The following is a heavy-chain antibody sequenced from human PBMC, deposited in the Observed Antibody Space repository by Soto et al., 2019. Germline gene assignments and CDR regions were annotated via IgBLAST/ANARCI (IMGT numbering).Heavy chain of an antibody. CDR1: GGTFSSYA. D-gene: IGHD6-6*01. V-gene: IGHV1-69*01. CDR3: ARATGQGERLVHYYYGMDV. CDR2: IIPIFGTA. Sequence: QVQLVQSGAEVKKPGSSVKVSCKASGGTFSSYAISWVRQAPGQGLEWMGGIIPIFGTANYAQKFQGRVTITADEATSTAYMELSSLRSEDTAVYYCARATGQGERLVHYYYGMDVWGQGTTVTVSS. J-gene: IGHJ6*02.